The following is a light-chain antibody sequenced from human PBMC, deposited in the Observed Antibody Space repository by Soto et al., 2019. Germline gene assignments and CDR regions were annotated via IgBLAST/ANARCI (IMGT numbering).Light chain of an antibody. V-gene: IGKV3-11*01. Sequence: TVLTQSPATLSLSPGERATLSCKASQSIGNSLGWSQQKPGQAPRLLIDDAFNSATGIPARFTGSGSGSDFTLTISSLEPEDSGVYYCQQHYNSPLTFGEGTKLEIK. J-gene: IGKJ4*01. CDR3: QQHYNSPLT. CDR2: DAF. CDR1: QSIGNS.